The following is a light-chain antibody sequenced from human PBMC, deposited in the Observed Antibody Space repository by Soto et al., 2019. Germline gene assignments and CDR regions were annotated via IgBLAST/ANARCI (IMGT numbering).Light chain of an antibody. CDR3: QQRSNWPVT. Sequence: EIVLTQSPATLSLSPGERATLSCRASQSVSSYLAWYQQKPGQAPRLLIYDASSRATGIPARFSGSGSGTEFTLPIPGLEPEDFAVYSCQQRSNWPVTFGQGTKVDIK. J-gene: IGKJ1*01. CDR2: DAS. CDR1: QSVSSY. V-gene: IGKV3-11*01.